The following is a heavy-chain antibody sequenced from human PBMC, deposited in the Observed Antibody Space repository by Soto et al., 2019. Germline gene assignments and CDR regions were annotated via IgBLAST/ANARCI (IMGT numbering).Heavy chain of an antibody. D-gene: IGHD6-13*01. J-gene: IGHJ1*01. CDR3: AREYSSICVTSWRAEYFQH. CDR1: GFTFSSYW. CDR2: INSDGSST. Sequence: EVQLVESGGGLVQPGGSLRLSCAASGFTFSSYWMHWVRQAPGKGLVWVSRINSDGSSTSYADSVKGRFTISRDNAKNTLYLQMNSLRAEDTAVYYCAREYSSICVTSWRAEYFQHWGQGTLFTVSS. V-gene: IGHV3-74*01.